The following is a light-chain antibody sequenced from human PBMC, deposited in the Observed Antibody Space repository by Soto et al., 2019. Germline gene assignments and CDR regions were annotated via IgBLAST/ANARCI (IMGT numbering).Light chain of an antibody. Sequence: QSALTQPASVSGSHGQSITISCTGTSSDVGAYNYVSWYQQHPGKAPKLMIYDVSNRPSGGSNRFSGSKSGNTASLTISGLQAEDEADYYCTSFTSASTQVFGGGTKLTVL. V-gene: IGLV2-14*01. CDR2: DVS. CDR3: TSFTSASTQV. CDR1: SSDVGAYNY. J-gene: IGLJ3*02.